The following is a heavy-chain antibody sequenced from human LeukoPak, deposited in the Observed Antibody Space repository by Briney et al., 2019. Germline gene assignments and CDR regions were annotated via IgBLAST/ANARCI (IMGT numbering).Heavy chain of an antibody. CDR3: AKGSKEVLFTRDHYMDV. CDR2: IYYSGST. D-gene: IGHD3-3*01. V-gene: IGHV4-39*01. Sequence: PSETLSLTCTVSGGSISSSSYYWGWIRQPPGKGLEWIGFIYYSGSTYYNPSLKSRVTISVDTSKNQFSLKLSFVSAADTAVYYCAKGSKEVLFTRDHYMDVWGKGTTVTMSS. CDR1: GGSISSSSYY. J-gene: IGHJ6*03.